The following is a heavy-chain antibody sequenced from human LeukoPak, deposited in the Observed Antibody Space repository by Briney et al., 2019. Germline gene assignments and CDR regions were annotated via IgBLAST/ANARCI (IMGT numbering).Heavy chain of an antibody. V-gene: IGHV1-8*03. D-gene: IGHD1-26*01. J-gene: IGHJ5*02. CDR1: GDTFTSYD. CDR2: MNPNSGNT. Sequence: ASVKVSCKASGDTFTSYDINCVRQATGQGLEWMEWMNPNSGNTGYAQKFQGRVTITRNTSISTAYMELSSLRSEDTAVYYCARGASGSYYVWFDPWGQGTLVTVSS. CDR3: ARGASGSYYVWFDP.